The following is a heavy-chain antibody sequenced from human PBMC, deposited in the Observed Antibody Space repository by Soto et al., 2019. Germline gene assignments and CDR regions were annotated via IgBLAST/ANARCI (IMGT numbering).Heavy chain of an antibody. J-gene: IGHJ5*02. CDR3: ASVLTTPSHSFYP. CDR2: ISSSSSTL. Sequence: EVQLVESGGGWVQPGGSLRLSCAASGFTFSIYSMNLVRQAPGKGLAWVSFISSSSSTLYYADSVKVRFTISRDNATNTLYLQINCLRDEDTAVYYCASVLTTPSHSFYPWGQGTLVTVSS. CDR1: GFTFSIYS. D-gene: IGHD4-17*01. V-gene: IGHV3-48*02.